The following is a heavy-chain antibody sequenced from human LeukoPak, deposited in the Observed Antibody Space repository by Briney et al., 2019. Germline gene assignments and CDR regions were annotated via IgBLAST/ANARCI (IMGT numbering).Heavy chain of an antibody. J-gene: IGHJ4*02. CDR2: IHYSGST. D-gene: IGHD4-11*01. CDR3: ARVSGSNYF. V-gene: IGHV4-59*08. Sequence: SETLSLTCTVSGGSTSSYYWSWIRQPPGKGLEWIGHIHYSGSTYYNPSLKSRVTISVDTSKNQFSLKLSSVTAADTAVYYCARVSGSNYFWGQGTLVTVSS. CDR1: GGSTSSYY.